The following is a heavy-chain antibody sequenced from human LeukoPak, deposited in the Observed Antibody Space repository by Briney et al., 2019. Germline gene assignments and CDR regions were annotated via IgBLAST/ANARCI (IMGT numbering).Heavy chain of an antibody. D-gene: IGHD3-22*01. CDR2: IKQDGSEK. CDR1: GFTFSRYW. V-gene: IGHV3-7*01. CDR3: ATYREPEDSSSYILDYYFDY. J-gene: IGHJ4*02. Sequence: GGSLRLSCAASGFTFSRYWMSWVRQAPGKGLEWVANIKQDGSEKYYVDSVKGRFTISRDNAKNSLYLQLNSLRAEDTAVYYCATYREPEDSSSYILDYYFDYWGQGTLVTVSS.